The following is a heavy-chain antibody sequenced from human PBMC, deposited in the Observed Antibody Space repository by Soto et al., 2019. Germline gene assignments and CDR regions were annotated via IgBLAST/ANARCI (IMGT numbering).Heavy chain of an antibody. CDR1: GGTFSSYA. J-gene: IGHJ6*02. CDR2: IIPIFGTA. V-gene: IGHV1-69*13. Sequence: SVKVSCKASGGTFSSYAISWVRQAPGQGLEWMGGIIPIFGTANYAQKFQGRVTITADESTSTAYMELSSLRSEDTAVYYCARDRGQLVFPGYYYYYGMDVWGQGTTVTVSS. CDR3: ARDRGQLVFPGYYYYYGMDV. D-gene: IGHD6-6*01.